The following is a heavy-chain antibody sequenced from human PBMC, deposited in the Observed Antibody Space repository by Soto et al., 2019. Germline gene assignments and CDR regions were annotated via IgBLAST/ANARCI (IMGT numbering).Heavy chain of an antibody. CDR3: ARDGRDVLRYFDWLLPV. Sequence: GGSLRLSCAASGFTFSSYGMHWVRQAPGKGLEWVAVISYDGSNKYYADSVKGRFTISRDNSKNTLYLQMNSLRAEDTAVYYCARDGRDVLRYFDWLLPVWGQGTTVTVSS. D-gene: IGHD3-9*01. J-gene: IGHJ6*02. CDR1: GFTFSSYG. CDR2: ISYDGSNK. V-gene: IGHV3-30*03.